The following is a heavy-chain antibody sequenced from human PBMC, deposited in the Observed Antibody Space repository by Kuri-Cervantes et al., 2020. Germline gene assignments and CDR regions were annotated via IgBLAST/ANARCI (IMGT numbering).Heavy chain of an antibody. V-gene: IGHV1-18*01. CDR2: ISAYNGNT. CDR1: GYTFTSYG. Sequence: ASVKVSCKASGYTFTSYGISWVRQAPGQGLEWMGWISAYNGNTNYAQKFQGRVTMTRNTSISTAYMELSSLRSEDTAVYYCARGMAYYGSGSYYYYYYGMDVWGQGTMVTVSS. J-gene: IGHJ6*02. D-gene: IGHD3-10*01. CDR3: ARGMAYYGSGSYYYYYYGMDV.